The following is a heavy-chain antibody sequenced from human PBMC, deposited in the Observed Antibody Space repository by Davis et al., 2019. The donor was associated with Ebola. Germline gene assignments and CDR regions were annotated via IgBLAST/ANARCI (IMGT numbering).Heavy chain of an antibody. CDR2: IIPMLGIP. J-gene: IGHJ4*02. CDR3: ARDLGTAMATE. CDR1: GGTFSTYA. V-gene: IGHV1-69*04. D-gene: IGHD5-18*01. Sequence: AASVKVSCKASGGTFSTYAIDCVRQAPGEGLEWMGRIIPMLGIPNYAQRFQGRVTITADKSTSTAYMELSSLRSEDTAMYYCARDLGTAMATEWGQGTLVTVSS.